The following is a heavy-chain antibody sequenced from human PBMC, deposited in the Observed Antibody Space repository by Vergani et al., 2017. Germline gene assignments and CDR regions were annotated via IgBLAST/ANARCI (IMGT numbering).Heavy chain of an antibody. CDR3: AKQYYDILTTGY. J-gene: IGHJ4*02. V-gene: IGHV3-23*01. CDR2: ISGSGGST. CDR1: GFTFSSYV. Sequence: EVQLLESGGGLVQPGGSLRLSCAASGFTFSSYVMSWVRQAPGKGLEWVSAISGSGGSTYYADSVKGRFTISRDNSKNTLYLQLNSLRAEDTAVYYCAKQYYDILTTGYWGQGTLVTVSS. D-gene: IGHD3-9*01.